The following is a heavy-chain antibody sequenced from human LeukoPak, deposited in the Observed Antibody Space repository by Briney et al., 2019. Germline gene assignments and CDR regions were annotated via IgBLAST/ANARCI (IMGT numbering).Heavy chain of an antibody. D-gene: IGHD2-2*02. Sequence: GASVKVSCKASGYTFTSYYMHWVRQAPGQGLEWMGIINPSGGSTSYAQKFQGGVTMTRDTSTSTVYMELSSLRSEDTAVYYCARRCSSTSCYMGFDYWGQGTLVTVSS. CDR1: GYTFTSYY. V-gene: IGHV1-46*01. J-gene: IGHJ4*02. CDR2: INPSGGST. CDR3: ARRCSSTSCYMGFDY.